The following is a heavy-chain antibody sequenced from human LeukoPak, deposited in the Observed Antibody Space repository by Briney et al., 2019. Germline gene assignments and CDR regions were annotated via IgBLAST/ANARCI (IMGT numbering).Heavy chain of an antibody. CDR2: IYYSGST. CDR3: AREVLPEMATIMESWFDP. V-gene: IGHV4-30-4*01. Sequence: TSETLSLTCTVSGGSISSGDYYWSWIRQPPGKGLEWIGYIYYSGSTYYNPSLKSRVTISVDTSKNQFSLKLSSVTAADTAVYYCAREVLPEMATIMESWFDPWGQGTLVTVSS. D-gene: IGHD5-24*01. J-gene: IGHJ5*02. CDR1: GGSISSGDYY.